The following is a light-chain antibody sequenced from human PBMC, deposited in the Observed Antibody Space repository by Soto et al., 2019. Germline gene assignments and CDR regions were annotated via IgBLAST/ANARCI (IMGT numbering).Light chain of an antibody. CDR1: QGIGSW. J-gene: IGKJ3*01. CDR2: AAA. V-gene: IGKV1-12*01. Sequence: DIPMTQSPSSVSASVGDRVTITCRASQGIGSWLGWYQQKPGKAPKLLIYAAASLQSGVPSRFSATFSGTEFTLTISSLQPEDLATYFCQQAHSFPLTFGPGTKVDL. CDR3: QQAHSFPLT.